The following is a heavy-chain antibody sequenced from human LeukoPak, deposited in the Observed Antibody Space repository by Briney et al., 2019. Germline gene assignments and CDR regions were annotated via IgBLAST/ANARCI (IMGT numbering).Heavy chain of an antibody. Sequence: GRSLRLSCAASGFTFSSYSTDWVRQAPGKGLEWVSYIRSSGSTIYYADSVKGRFTISRDNAKNSLYMQMNSLRGEDTSVYYCARVACVFANYYGMDVWGQGTTVTVSS. D-gene: IGHD2-21*01. CDR1: GFTFSSYS. J-gene: IGHJ6*02. V-gene: IGHV3-48*04. CDR3: ARVACVFANYYGMDV. CDR2: IRSSGSTI.